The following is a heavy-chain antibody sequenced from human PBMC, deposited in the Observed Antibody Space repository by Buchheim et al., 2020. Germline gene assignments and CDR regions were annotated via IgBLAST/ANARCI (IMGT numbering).Heavy chain of an antibody. CDR1: GGSISSSSYY. V-gene: IGHV4-39*01. D-gene: IGHD6-19*01. CDR3: ARRIAVAGTVLSTDWYFDL. CDR2: IYYSGNT. J-gene: IGHJ2*01. Sequence: QLQLQESGPGLVKPSETLSLTCTVSGGSISSSSYYWGWIRQPPGKRLEWIGSIYYSGNTYYNPSLKSRVTISLDTSKNQFSLKLSSVTAADTAVYYCARRIAVAGTVLSTDWYFDLWGRGTL.